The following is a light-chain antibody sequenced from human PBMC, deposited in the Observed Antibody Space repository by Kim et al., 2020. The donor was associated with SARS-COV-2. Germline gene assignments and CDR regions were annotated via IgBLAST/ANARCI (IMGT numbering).Light chain of an antibody. CDR2: GAS. J-gene: IGKJ4*01. Sequence: SAYVGDRVTITCRARQSIDAYLNWYQHKPGKAPKLLIFGASNLHTGVPSRFSGSGSGTDFTLTINGLQPEDFATYFCQQSYSILTFGGGTKVDIK. CDR3: QQSYSILT. CDR1: QSIDAY. V-gene: IGKV1-39*01.